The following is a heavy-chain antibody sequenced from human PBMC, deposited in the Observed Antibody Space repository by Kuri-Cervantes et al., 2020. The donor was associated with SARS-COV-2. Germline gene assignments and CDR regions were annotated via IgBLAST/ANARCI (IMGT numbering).Heavy chain of an antibody. CDR3: ARDRISSGWYVGYYFDY. V-gene: IGHV3-21*01. CDR2: ISSSSYI. CDR1: GFTFSSYS. D-gene: IGHD6-19*01. J-gene: IGHJ4*02. Sequence: GESLKISCAASGFTFSSYSMNWVRQAPGKGLEWVSSISSSSYIYYADSVKGRFTISRDNAKNSLYLQMNNLRAEDTAVYYCARDRISSGWYVGYYFDYWGQGTLVTVSS.